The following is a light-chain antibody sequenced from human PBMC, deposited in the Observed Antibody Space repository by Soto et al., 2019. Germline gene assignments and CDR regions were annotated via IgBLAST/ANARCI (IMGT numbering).Light chain of an antibody. V-gene: IGLV2-14*01. Sequence: QSVLTQPASVSGSPGQSITISCTGTSSDVGGYNYVSWYQQHPGKAPKLMIYDVSNRPSGVSNRFSGSKSDNTASLAISGLQAEDEADYYCSSYTSTSAVVFSGGTKLTVL. CDR2: DVS. CDR1: SSDVGGYNY. J-gene: IGLJ2*01. CDR3: SSYTSTSAVV.